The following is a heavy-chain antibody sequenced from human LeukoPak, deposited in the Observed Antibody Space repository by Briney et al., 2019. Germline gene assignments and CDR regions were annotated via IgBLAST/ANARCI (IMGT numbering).Heavy chain of an antibody. Sequence: GGSLRLSCAASGFTFSSYEMNWVRQAPGKGLEWVSYISSSGSTIYYADSVKGRSTISRDSAKNSLYLQMNSLRAEDTAVYYCARGDSSSYAFDIWGQGTMVTVSS. V-gene: IGHV3-48*03. CDR3: ARGDSSSYAFDI. CDR1: GFTFSSYE. D-gene: IGHD6-13*01. J-gene: IGHJ3*02. CDR2: ISSSGSTI.